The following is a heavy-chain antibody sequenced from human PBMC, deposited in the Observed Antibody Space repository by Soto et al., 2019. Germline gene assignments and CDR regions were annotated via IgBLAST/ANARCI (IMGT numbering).Heavy chain of an antibody. D-gene: IGHD3-22*01. J-gene: IGHJ4*02. CDR3: ARGLDYYDSSGYSYFAY. CDR1: GFTFSTYA. V-gene: IGHV3-23*01. CDR2: ISGSGDST. Sequence: PGGSLRLSCAASGFTFSTYAMSWVRQAPGKGLEWVSAISGSGDSTYYADSVKGRFTISRDNSEKTLYLQMTSLRAEDTALYYCARGLDYYDSSGYSYFAYWGQGTLVTVSS.